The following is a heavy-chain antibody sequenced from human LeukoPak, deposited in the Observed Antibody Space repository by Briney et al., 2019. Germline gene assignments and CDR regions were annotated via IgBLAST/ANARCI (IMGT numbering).Heavy chain of an antibody. CDR2: IYYSGST. CDR1: GGSISSSSYY. D-gene: IGHD1-26*01. V-gene: IGHV4-39*01. CDR3: ARGLASGSYWRRYYYYYYMDV. J-gene: IGHJ6*03. Sequence: PSETLSLTCTVAGGSISSSSYYWGWIRQPPGKGLEWIGSIYYSGSTYYNPSLKSRVTISVDTSKNQFSLKLSSVTAADTAVYYCARGLASGSYWRRYYYYYYMDVWGKGTTVTVSS.